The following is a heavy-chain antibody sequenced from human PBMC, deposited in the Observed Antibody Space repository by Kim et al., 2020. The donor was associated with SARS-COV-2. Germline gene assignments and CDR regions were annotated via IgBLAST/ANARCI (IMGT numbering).Heavy chain of an antibody. J-gene: IGHJ3*01. CDR1: RDIFTTYG. CDR3: ATAGKWNDEGGASDV. CDR2: IIPVLGTG. D-gene: IGHD1-1*01. Sequence: SVKVSCKASRDIFTTYGISWVRQAPGQGLEWLGRIIPVLGTGIYSQKLQGRLTVTADTSTNIVYMALSSLRYDDMAMYYCATAGKWNDEGGASDVWGLG. V-gene: IGHV1-69*04.